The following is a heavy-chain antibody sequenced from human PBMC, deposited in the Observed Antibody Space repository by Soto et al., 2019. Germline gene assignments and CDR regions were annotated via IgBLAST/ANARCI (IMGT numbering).Heavy chain of an antibody. CDR3: AKDHDFWSGYYESDF. CDR2: ISGSGGST. CDR1: GFTFSSYA. D-gene: IGHD3-3*01. J-gene: IGHJ4*02. V-gene: IGHV3-23*01. Sequence: GGSLRLSCAASGFTFSSYAMSWVRQAPGKGLEWVSAISGSGGSTYYADSVKGRFTISRDNSKNTLYLQMNSLRAEDTAVYYCAKDHDFWSGYYESDFWGQGTLVTVSS.